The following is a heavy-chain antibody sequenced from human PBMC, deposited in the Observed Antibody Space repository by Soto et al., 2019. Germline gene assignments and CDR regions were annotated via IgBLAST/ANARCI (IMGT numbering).Heavy chain of an antibody. D-gene: IGHD6-19*01. CDR2: ISYDGSNK. J-gene: IGHJ4*02. CDR1: GFTFRSYG. V-gene: IGHV3-30*18. Sequence: QVQLVESGGGVVQPGRSLRLSCAASGFTFRSYGMHWVRQAPGKGLEWVAVISYDGSNKFCADSVKGRFTIARDNSKNTLFLQVNSLGGKDTAMYYCVKDYGSGWKMGEFWGQGTLVNVSS. CDR3: VKDYGSGWKMGEF.